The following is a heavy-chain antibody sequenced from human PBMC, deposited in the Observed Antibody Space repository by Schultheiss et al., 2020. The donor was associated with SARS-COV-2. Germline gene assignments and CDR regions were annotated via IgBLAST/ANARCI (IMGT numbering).Heavy chain of an antibody. CDR3: AKYRGYSSGYYDGYYYYGMDV. V-gene: IGHV3-33*06. CDR1: GFTFSSYG. D-gene: IGHD3-22*01. J-gene: IGHJ6*02. CDR2: IWSDGSNK. Sequence: GGSLRLSCAASGFTFSSYGMHWVRQAPGKGLEWVAVIWSDGSNKYYADSVKGRFTISRDNSKNTLYLQMNSLRAEDTAVYYCAKYRGYSSGYYDGYYYYGMDVWGQGTTVTVSS.